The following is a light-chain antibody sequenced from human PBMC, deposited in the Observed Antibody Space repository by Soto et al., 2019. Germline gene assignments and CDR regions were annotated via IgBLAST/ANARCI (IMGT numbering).Light chain of an antibody. CDR2: DVT. CDR3: SSPRSSSFYV. Sequence: QSALTQPACVSGSPGQSITISCTGTSSDIGSYNYVSWYQQHPGQAPKLMIYDVTNRPSGVSNRFSGSKSGNTASLTISGLQAEDEADYYCSSPRSSSFYVFGTGTKLTVL. CDR1: SSDIGSYNY. V-gene: IGLV2-14*03. J-gene: IGLJ1*01.